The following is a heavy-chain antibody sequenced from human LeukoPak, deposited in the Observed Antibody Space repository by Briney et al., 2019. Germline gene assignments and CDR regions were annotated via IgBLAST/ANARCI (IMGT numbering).Heavy chain of an antibody. V-gene: IGHV4-34*01. Sequence: SETLSLTCAVYGESFSGYYWSWIRQPPGKGLEWIGEINHSGSTNYNPSLKSRVTISVDTSKNQFSLKLSSVTAADTAVYYCARARLGYCSSTSCYHGNWFDPWGQGTLVTVSS. J-gene: IGHJ5*02. CDR1: GESFSGYY. CDR2: INHSGST. CDR3: ARARLGYCSSTSCYHGNWFDP. D-gene: IGHD2-2*01.